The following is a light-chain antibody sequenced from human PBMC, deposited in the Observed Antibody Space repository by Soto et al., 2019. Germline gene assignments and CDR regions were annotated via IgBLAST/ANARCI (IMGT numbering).Light chain of an antibody. J-gene: IGKJ1*01. CDR2: SAA. CDR1: RTVFNY. Sequence: DIQMTQSPSSLSASVGDAVTITCRGSRTVFNYLNWYRQRPGAAPQLLIYSAATLQSGIPSRFSGSGSETAFTLTITGLQPEDFATYYCQQTYSTSWTFGQGTTVDI. CDR3: QQTYSTSWT. V-gene: IGKV1-39*01.